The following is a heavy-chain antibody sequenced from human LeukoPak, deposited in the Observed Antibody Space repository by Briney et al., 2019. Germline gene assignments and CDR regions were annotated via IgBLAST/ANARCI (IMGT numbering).Heavy chain of an antibody. V-gene: IGHV4-39*07. J-gene: IGHJ6*03. CDR1: GGSISSSSYY. CDR3: ARVASGSYFRYYYYYMDV. Sequence: ASETLSLTCTVSGGSISSSSYYWGWIRQPPGKGLEWIGSIYYSGSTYYNPSLKSRVTISVDTSKNQFSLKLSSVTAADTAVYYCARVASGSYFRYYYYYMDVWGKGTTVTVSS. CDR2: IYYSGST. D-gene: IGHD1-26*01.